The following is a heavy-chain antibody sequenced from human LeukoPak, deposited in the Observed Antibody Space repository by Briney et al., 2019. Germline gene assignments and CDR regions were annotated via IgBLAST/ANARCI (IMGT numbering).Heavy chain of an antibody. CDR1: GGTFSSYA. CDR3: ARTSYDYVWGSYRLFDY. D-gene: IGHD3-16*02. J-gene: IGHJ4*02. CDR2: IIPIFGTA. V-gene: IGHV1-69*13. Sequence: SVKVSCKASGGTFSSYAISWVRQAPGQGLEWMGGIIPIFGTANYAQKFQGRVTITADESTSTAYMELSSLRSEDTAVYYCARTSYDYVWGSYRLFDYWGQGTLVTVSS.